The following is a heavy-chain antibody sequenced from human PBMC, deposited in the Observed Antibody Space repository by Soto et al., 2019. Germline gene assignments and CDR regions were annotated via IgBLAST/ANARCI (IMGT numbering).Heavy chain of an antibody. Sequence: EVQLLESGGGLVQPGGSLRLSCAASGCTFSNYAMTWVRQAPGKGLEWVSGISGSGSSIYYADSVKGRFTISRDNSKNTLYLQMNSLRAEDTAVYYCAKGGDSSSWKNWFDPWGQGTLVTVSS. CDR3: AKGGDSSSWKNWFDP. V-gene: IGHV3-23*01. D-gene: IGHD6-13*01. J-gene: IGHJ5*02. CDR2: ISGSGSSI. CDR1: GCTFSNYA.